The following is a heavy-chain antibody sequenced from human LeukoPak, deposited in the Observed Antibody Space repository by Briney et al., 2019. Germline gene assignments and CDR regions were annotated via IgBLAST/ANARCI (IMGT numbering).Heavy chain of an antibody. CDR1: GFTFSSYS. CDR2: ISGGAGST. J-gene: IGHJ6*03. D-gene: IGHD2-15*01. CDR3: AKVDYCSGGSCLYYYYYMDV. Sequence: GGSLRLSCAASGFTFSSYSMNWVRQAPGKGLEWVSAISGGAGSTYYADSVKGRFTISRDNSKNTLYLQMNSLRAEDTAVYSCAKVDYCSGGSCLYYYYYMDVWGKGTTVTVS. V-gene: IGHV3-23*01.